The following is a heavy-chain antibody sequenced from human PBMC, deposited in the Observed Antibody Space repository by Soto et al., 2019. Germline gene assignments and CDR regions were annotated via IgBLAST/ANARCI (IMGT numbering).Heavy chain of an antibody. CDR2: IKGDGTNT. V-gene: IGHV3-74*01. CDR3: ARGLSGYYGFDY. Sequence: EVQLVESGGGLVQFGGSLRLSCAASGFTFSSYWMHWVRQVPGKGLXXXSRIKGDGTNTGYADSVKGRFTISRDNVKNTLYLQMNSLRAEDTAVYYCARGLSGYYGFDYWGQGTLVTVSS. CDR1: GFTFSSYW. J-gene: IGHJ4*02. D-gene: IGHD5-12*01.